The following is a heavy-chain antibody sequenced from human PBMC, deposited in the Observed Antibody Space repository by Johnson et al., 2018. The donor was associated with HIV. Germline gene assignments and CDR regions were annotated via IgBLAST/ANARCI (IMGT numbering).Heavy chain of an antibody. CDR1: GFTFDDYG. CDR2: ISSSGSTI. Sequence: QEQLVESGGGFVQPGGSLRLPCAASGFTFDDYGMSWVRQAPGKGLEWVSYISSSGSTIYYADSVKGRFTISRDNAKNSLYLQMNSLRAEDTAVYYCARSIVGAIVDAFDIWGQGTMVTVSS. D-gene: IGHD1-26*01. CDR3: ARSIVGAIVDAFDI. V-gene: IGHV3-11*04. J-gene: IGHJ3*02.